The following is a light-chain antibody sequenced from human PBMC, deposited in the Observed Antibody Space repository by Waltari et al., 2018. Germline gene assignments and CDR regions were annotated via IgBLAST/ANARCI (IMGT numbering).Light chain of an antibody. Sequence: SYVVTQPPSVSVAPGQTARITCAGDKIGSPSVHWYQQKPGQAPVLVIYDDTDRPSVSPERFSGSSSGNTATLTIRRVEAGDEADYYSQVWDSSSDPLFGVGTKLTVL. CDR1: KIGSPS. CDR2: DDT. J-gene: IGLJ2*01. V-gene: IGLV3-21*02. CDR3: QVWDSSSDPL.